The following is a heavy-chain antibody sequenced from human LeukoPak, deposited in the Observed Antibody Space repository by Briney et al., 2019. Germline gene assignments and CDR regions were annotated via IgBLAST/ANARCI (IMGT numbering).Heavy chain of an antibody. CDR1: GYTFTSYD. Sequence: ASVKVSCKASGYTFTSYDINWVRQATGQGLEWMGWMNPNSGNTGYAQKFQGRVTMTRNTSISTAYMELSSLRSEDTAVYYCARGPRYSYGLYYYYYYYMDVWGKGTTVTISS. V-gene: IGHV1-8*01. CDR2: MNPNSGNT. D-gene: IGHD5-18*01. J-gene: IGHJ6*03. CDR3: ARGPRYSYGLYYYYYYYMDV.